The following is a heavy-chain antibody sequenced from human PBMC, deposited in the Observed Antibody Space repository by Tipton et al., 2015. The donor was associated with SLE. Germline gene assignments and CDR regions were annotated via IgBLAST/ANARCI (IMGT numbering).Heavy chain of an antibody. J-gene: IGHJ4*02. CDR1: GVSISGYY. CDR3: ARSRTSFLDH. Sequence: LRLSCSVSGVSISGYYWTWIRQPAGKGLEWIGRIYTMGITNYNPSLESRISMSVDTSKNQFSLELTSVTAADTAVYYCARSRTSFLDHWGQGTLVTVSS. CDR2: IYTMGIT. V-gene: IGHV4-4*07. D-gene: IGHD1-14*01.